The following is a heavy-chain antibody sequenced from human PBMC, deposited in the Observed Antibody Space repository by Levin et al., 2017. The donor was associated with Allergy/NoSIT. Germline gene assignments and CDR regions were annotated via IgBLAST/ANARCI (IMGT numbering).Heavy chain of an antibody. D-gene: IGHD1-1*01. CDR2: IYWDNDK. Sequence: SGPTLVKPTQTLTLTCSFSGFSLTTSGVGVGWIRQPPGKALEYLALIYWDNDKRYSPSLRSRLTISKDTSKNQVVLTMTNMDPVDTATYFCAHRRGGYSWNGGYFDQWGQGTLVTVSS. J-gene: IGHJ4*02. V-gene: IGHV2-5*02. CDR3: AHRRGGYSWNGGYFDQ. CDR1: GFSLTTSGVG.